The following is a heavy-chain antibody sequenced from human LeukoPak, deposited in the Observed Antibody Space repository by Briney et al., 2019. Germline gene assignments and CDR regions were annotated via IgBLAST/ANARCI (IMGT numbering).Heavy chain of an antibody. CDR2: ISGSGGST. D-gene: IGHD3-10*01. J-gene: IGHJ4*02. Sequence: GGSLRLSCAASGLTFSSYAMSWVRQAPGKGLEWVSAISGSGGSTYYADSVKGRFTISRDNSKNTLYLQMNSLRAEDTAVYYCAKDYYYGSGSYYNPYYFDYWGQGTLVTVSS. CDR1: GLTFSSYA. V-gene: IGHV3-23*01. CDR3: AKDYYYGSGSYYNPYYFDY.